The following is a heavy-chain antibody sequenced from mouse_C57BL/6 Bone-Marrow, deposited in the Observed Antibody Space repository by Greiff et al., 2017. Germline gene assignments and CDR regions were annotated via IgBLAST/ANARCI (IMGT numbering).Heavy chain of an antibody. CDR1: GYTFTDYY. J-gene: IGHJ1*03. D-gene: IGHD1-1*01. Sequence: EVKLMESGPVLVKPGASVKMSCKASGYTFTDYYMNWVKQSHGKSLEWIGVINPYNGGTSYNLKFKGKGTLTVDKTSSTAYMELNSLTSENSAVYYCDYYGRSYGYFDVWGTGTTVTVSS. CDR3: DYYGRSYGYFDV. CDR2: INPYNGGT. V-gene: IGHV1-19*01.